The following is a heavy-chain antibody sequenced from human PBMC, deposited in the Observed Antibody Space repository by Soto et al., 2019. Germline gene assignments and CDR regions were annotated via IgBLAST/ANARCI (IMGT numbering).Heavy chain of an antibody. CDR2: ISTYNSDT. J-gene: IGHJ4*02. D-gene: IGHD2-15*01. CDR3: AREYCSGGSCYGGDY. Sequence: ASVKVSCKASGYTFTSYGISWVRQAPGQGLERMGWISTYNSDTKYAHKFQDRVTMTTDTSTSTAYMELRSLRSDDTAVYYCAREYCSGGSCYGGDYWGQGTLVTVSS. V-gene: IGHV1-18*01. CDR1: GYTFTSYG.